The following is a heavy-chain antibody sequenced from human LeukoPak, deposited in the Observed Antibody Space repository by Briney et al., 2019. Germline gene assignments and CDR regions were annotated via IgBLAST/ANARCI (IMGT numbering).Heavy chain of an antibody. D-gene: IGHD6-19*01. CDR2: LYYIGNT. J-gene: IGHJ6*03. Sequence: SGTLSLTCTVSGDSLSGTKEYWGWLRQRQGKGPEWIVNLYYIGNTYYNPSLQSRVTISVATSKNQFSLKLTSVTAADTAVYYCAISYSSVFYYYIDVWGKGTTVTVSS. V-gene: IGHV4-39*01. CDR3: AISYSSVFYYYIDV. CDR1: GDSLSGTKEY.